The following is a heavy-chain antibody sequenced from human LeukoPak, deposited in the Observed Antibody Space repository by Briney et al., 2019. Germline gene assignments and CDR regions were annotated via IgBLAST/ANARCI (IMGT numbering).Heavy chain of an antibody. CDR2: INSDGST. J-gene: IGHJ4*01. CDR1: GVSFSRTW. V-gene: IGHV3-74*01. D-gene: IGHD3-16*01. Sequence: GGSLRLSCAAPGVSFSRTWMHWVRQAPGKGLVWVSHINSDGSTTYADSVKGRFTISRDNTKDMVYLQMNSLRAEDTAVYYCATDGAYGLTHWGQGTLVTVSS. CDR3: ATDGAYGLTH.